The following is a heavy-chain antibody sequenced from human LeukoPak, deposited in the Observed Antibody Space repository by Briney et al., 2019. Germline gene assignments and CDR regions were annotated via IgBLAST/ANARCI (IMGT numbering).Heavy chain of an antibody. J-gene: IGHJ4*02. D-gene: IGHD6-13*01. CDR2: INPNSGGT. Sequence: ASVKVSCKASGYTFTGYYMHWVRQAPGQGLEWMGWINPNSGGTNYAQKFQGRVTISVDTSKNQFSLKLSSVTAADTAVYYCAKGMAAAYNYWGQGTLVTVSS. CDR1: GYTFTGYY. V-gene: IGHV1-2*02. CDR3: AKGMAAAYNY.